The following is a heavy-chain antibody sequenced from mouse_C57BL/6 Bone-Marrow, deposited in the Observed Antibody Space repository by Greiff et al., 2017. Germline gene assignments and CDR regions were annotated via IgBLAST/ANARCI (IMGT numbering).Heavy chain of an antibody. CDR3: ARYGGKGY. CDR2: IDPSDSYT. D-gene: IGHD1-2*01. Sequence: VQLQQPGAELVRPGTSVKLSCKASGYTFTSYWMHWVKQRPGQGLEWIGVIDPSDSYTNYNQKFKGKATLTVDTSSSTAYMQLSSLTSEDSAVYCGARYGGKGYWGQGTTLTVSS. CDR1: GYTFTSYW. J-gene: IGHJ2*01. V-gene: IGHV1-59*01.